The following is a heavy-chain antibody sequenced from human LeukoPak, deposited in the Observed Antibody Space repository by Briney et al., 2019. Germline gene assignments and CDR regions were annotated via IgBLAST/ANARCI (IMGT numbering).Heavy chain of an antibody. Sequence: GGSLRLSCAASGFTFSSYDMHWVRQATGKGLEWVSGIGTAGDTYYPGSVKGRFTISRENAKNSLYLQMNTLRAGDTAVYYCARGVRITMVRGVPVDAFDIWGQGTMVTVSS. CDR3: ARGVRITMVRGVPVDAFDI. J-gene: IGHJ3*02. D-gene: IGHD3-10*01. CDR2: IGTAGDT. V-gene: IGHV3-13*01. CDR1: GFTFSSYD.